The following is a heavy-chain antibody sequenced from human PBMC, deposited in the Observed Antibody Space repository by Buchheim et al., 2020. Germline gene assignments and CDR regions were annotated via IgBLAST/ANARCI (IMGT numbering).Heavy chain of an antibody. CDR2: ISGSGGST. D-gene: IGHD3-3*01. V-gene: IGHV3-23*01. CDR3: ARDDAPYYDFWSGYYAGC. Sequence: EVQLLESGGGLVQPGGSLRLSCAASGFTFSSYAMSWVRQAPGKGLEWVSAISGSGGSTYYADSVKGRFTISRDNPKNTLYLQMNSLRVEDTAVYYCARDDAPYYDFWSGYYAGCWGQGTL. J-gene: IGHJ4*02. CDR1: GFTFSSYA.